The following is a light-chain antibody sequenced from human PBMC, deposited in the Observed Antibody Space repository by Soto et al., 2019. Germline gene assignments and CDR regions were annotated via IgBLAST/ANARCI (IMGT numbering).Light chain of an antibody. V-gene: IGLV2-14*01. CDR1: RGSVGAFNF. CDR2: EVS. Sequence: QSALTQPASVSGSPGQSITISCSGTRGSVGAFNFVSWYQQHAGKAPKLIIFEVSNRPTGVSDRFSGSKSGNTASLTISGLQAEDEADYYCSSYETTSARVVGTGTKLTVL. CDR3: SSYETTSARV. J-gene: IGLJ1*01.